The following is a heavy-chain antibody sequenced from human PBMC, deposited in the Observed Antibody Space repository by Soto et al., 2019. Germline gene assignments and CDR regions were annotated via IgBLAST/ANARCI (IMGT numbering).Heavy chain of an antibody. Sequence: EVQLLESGGGLVQPGGSLRLSCAASGLTFSSYAMSWVRQAPGKGLEWVSAISGSGGSTYYADSVKGRFTISRDNSKNTLYLQMNSVRAEDTAVYYCAKDSLVYGSGSYYNLWGQGTLVTVSS. V-gene: IGHV3-23*01. D-gene: IGHD3-10*01. CDR3: AKDSLVYGSGSYYNL. CDR2: ISGSGGST. J-gene: IGHJ5*02. CDR1: GLTFSSYA.